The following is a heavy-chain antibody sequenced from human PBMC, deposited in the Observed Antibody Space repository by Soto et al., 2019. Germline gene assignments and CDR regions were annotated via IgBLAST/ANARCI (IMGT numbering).Heavy chain of an antibody. V-gene: IGHV4-61*01. CDR1: GVSVSNNTYN. D-gene: IGHD1-1*01. Sequence: PSETLSLTCSVSGVSVSNNTYNWIWIRQPPGKRLEWIAYVYYSGTTNYNPSLKSRVTISVDMYKNQFSLSLSSVPAADTALYYCARTTAVPNSLRSRYFFDFWGQGTLVTVSS. J-gene: IGHJ4*02. CDR2: VYYSGTT. CDR3: ARTTAVPNSLRSRYFFDF.